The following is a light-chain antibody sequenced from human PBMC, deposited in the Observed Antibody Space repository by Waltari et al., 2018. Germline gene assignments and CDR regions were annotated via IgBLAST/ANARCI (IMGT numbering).Light chain of an antibody. V-gene: IGLV3-1*01. J-gene: IGLJ1*01. Sequence: SYKLTQAPSVSVSPGQTASITCSGDNLGDKLTSRYQQKPGQSPVLVIYRDSKRPSGIPERFSGSNPGNTATLTISGTQAMDEADYYCRAWDSTSGHVFGTGTKFTVL. CDR3: RAWDSTSGHV. CDR1: NLGDKL. CDR2: RDS.